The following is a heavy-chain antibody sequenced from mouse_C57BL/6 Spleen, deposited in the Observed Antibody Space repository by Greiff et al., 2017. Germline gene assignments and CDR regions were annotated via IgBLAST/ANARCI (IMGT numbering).Heavy chain of an antibody. CDR1: GFTFSDYY. J-gene: IGHJ4*01. V-gene: IGHV5-16*01. CDR3: ARVGGSHYAMDY. CDR2: INYDGSST. Sequence: DVMLVESEGGLVQPGSSMKLSCTASGFTFSDYYMAWVRQVPEKGLEWVANINYDGSSTYYLDSLKSRFIISRDNAKNILYLQMSRLKSEDTATYYCARVGGSHYAMDYWGQGTSVTGSS.